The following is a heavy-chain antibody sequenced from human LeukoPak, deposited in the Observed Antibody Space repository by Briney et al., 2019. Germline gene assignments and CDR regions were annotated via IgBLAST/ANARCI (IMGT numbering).Heavy chain of an antibody. J-gene: IGHJ4*02. CDR2: IYYSGST. Sequence: SETLSLTCTVSGGSISSSSYYWGWIRQPPGKGLEWIGSIYYSGSTYYNPSLKSRVTISVDTSKNQFSLKLSSVTAADTAVYYCARGDRGDYFDYWGQGTLVTVSS. CDR1: GGSISSSSYY. D-gene: IGHD3-10*01. CDR3: ARGDRGDYFDY. V-gene: IGHV4-39*01.